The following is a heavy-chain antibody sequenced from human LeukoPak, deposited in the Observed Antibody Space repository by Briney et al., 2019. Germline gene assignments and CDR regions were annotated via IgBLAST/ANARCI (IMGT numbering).Heavy chain of an antibody. J-gene: IGHJ4*02. CDR2: IYYSGST. V-gene: IGHV4-39*07. Sequence: SETLSLTCTVSGGPISSSSYYWGWIRQPPGKGLEWIGSIYYSGSTYYNPSLKSRVTISVDTSKNQFSLKLSSVTAADTAVYYCARGDSSSWYQQSYYFDYWGQGTLVTVSS. CDR3: ARGDSSSWYQQSYYFDY. D-gene: IGHD6-13*01. CDR1: GGPISSSSYY.